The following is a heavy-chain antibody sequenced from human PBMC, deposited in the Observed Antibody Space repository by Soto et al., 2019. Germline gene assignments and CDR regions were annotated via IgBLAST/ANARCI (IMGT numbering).Heavy chain of an antibody. CDR2: TIPILGTT. CDR3: ARGNARDS. V-gene: IGHV1-69*13. D-gene: IGHD3-10*01. J-gene: IGHJ6*02. CDR1: GGTFSSFA. Sequence: ASVKVSCKASGGTFSSFAINWVRQAPGQGPEWMGGTIPILGTTNYAQKFQGRVTIIADETTNTASLELTSLRSEDTAVYYCARGNARDSWGQGTTVTVSS.